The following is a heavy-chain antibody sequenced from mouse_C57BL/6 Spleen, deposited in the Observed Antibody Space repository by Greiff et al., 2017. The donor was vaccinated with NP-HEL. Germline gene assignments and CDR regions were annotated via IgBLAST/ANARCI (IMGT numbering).Heavy chain of an antibody. V-gene: IGHV5-9-1*02. CDR2: ISSGGDYI. CDR1: GFTFSSYA. CDR3: TRDYYGSRDYAMDY. J-gene: IGHJ4*01. D-gene: IGHD1-1*01. Sequence: EVKVVESGEGLVKPGGSLKLSCAASGFTFSSYAMSWVRQTPEKRLEWVAYISSGGDYIYYADTVKGRFTISRDNARNTLYLQMSSLKSEDTAMYYCTRDYYGSRDYAMDYWGQGTSVTVSS.